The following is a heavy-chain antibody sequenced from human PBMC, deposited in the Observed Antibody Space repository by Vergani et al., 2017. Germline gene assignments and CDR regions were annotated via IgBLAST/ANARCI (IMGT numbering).Heavy chain of an antibody. Sequence: EVQLLESGGGLVQPGGSLRLSCAASGFTFSSYWMSWVRQAPGKGLEWVANIKQDGSEKYYVDSVKGRFTISRDNAKNSLYLQMNSLRAEDTAVYYCARDPIHSNWDGLDYWGQGTLVTVSS. J-gene: IGHJ4*02. CDR3: ARDPIHSNWDGLDY. CDR2: IKQDGSEK. D-gene: IGHD4-11*01. V-gene: IGHV3-7*01. CDR1: GFTFSSYW.